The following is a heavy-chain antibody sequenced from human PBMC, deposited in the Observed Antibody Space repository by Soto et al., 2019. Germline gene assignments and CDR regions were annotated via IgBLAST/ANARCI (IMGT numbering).Heavy chain of an antibody. D-gene: IGHD1-26*01. Sequence: SETLSLTCTVSGGSISSGDYYWSWIRQPPGSGLEWIGHIYNSGSTYSNPSLKSRLTISVDTSKNQFSLKLSSVTAADTAVYYCARGPSGDKVDYWGQGTLVTVSS. CDR1: GGSISSGDYY. CDR3: ARGPSGDKVDY. J-gene: IGHJ4*02. CDR2: IYNSGST. V-gene: IGHV4-30-4*01.